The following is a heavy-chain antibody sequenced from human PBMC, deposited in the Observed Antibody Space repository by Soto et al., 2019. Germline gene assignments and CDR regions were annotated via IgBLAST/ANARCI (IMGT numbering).Heavy chain of an antibody. Sequence: ASVKVSCKASGYVFSGYGINWVRQVPGQGLEWMGWISAYNGNKKYAQKFQDRVTMTTDTSTSTAYMELRSLRSDDTAVYYCARDLDGSGSYFTDFWGQGSLVPVSS. J-gene: IGHJ4*02. V-gene: IGHV1-18*01. CDR2: ISAYNGNK. CDR3: ARDLDGSGSYFTDF. CDR1: GYVFSGYG. D-gene: IGHD3-10*01.